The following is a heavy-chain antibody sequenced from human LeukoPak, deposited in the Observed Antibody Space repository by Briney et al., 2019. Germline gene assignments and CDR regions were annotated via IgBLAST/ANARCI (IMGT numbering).Heavy chain of an antibody. CDR2: ISSSGSTI. CDR1: GFTFSSYE. D-gene: IGHD6-13*01. CDR3: ASLPGSSWYSFDY. J-gene: IGHJ4*02. Sequence: GGSLRLSCAASGFTFSSYEMNWVRQAPGKGLEWVSYISSSGSTIYYADSVKGRFTISRDNAKNSLYLQMNSLRAEDTAVYYCASLPGSSWYSFDYWGQGTLVTVSS. V-gene: IGHV3-48*03.